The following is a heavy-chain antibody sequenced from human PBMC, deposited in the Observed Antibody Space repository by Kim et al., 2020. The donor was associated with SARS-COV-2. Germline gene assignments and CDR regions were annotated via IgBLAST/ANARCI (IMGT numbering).Heavy chain of an antibody. CDR2: INHSGST. CDR1: GGSFSGYY. D-gene: IGHD6-19*01. Sequence: SETLSLTCAVYGGSFSGYYWSWIRQPPGKGLEWIGEINHSGSTNYNPSLKSRVTISVDTSKNQFSLKLSSVTAADTAVYYCARGRRGSSGWYYFDYWGQGTLVTVSS. V-gene: IGHV4-34*01. CDR3: ARGRRGSSGWYYFDY. J-gene: IGHJ4*02.